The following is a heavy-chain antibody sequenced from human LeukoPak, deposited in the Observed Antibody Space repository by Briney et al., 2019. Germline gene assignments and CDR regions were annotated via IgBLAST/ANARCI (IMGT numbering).Heavy chain of an antibody. D-gene: IGHD2/OR15-2a*01. CDR2: INTNTGNP. CDR1: GYTFTSYA. V-gene: IGHV7-4-1*02. J-gene: IGHJ4*02. CDR3: ARVRPLSLRGPFDY. Sequence: ASVTVSCTASGYTFTSYAMNWVRQAPGQGLEWMGWINTNTGNPTYAQGFTGRFVFSLDTSVSTAYLQISSLKAEDTAVYYCARVRPLSLRGPFDYWGQGTLVTVSS.